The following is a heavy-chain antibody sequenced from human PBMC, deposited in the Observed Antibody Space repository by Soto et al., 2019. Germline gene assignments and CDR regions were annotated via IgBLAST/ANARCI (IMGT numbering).Heavy chain of an antibody. D-gene: IGHD6-6*01. CDR1: GGSFSGYY. CDR2: INHSGST. CDR3: ARGSFSSSSSWFDP. Sequence: SETLSLTCAVYGGSFSGYYWSWIRQPPWKGLEWIGEINHSGSTNYNPSLRSRVTISVDTSKNQFSLKLSSVTAADTAVYYCARGSFSSSSSWFDPWGRGTLVTAPQ. J-gene: IGHJ5*02. V-gene: IGHV4-34*01.